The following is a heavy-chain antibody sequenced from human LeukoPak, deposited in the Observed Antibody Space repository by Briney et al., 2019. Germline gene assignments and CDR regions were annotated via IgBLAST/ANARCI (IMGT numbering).Heavy chain of an antibody. J-gene: IGHJ4*02. D-gene: IGHD6-19*01. Sequence: PGRSLRLSCAASGFTFSNYAMSWVRQVPGKGLEWVSTISGSGGSTYYADSLKGRFSISRDNSKNTLFLQMKSLRAEDTAVYYCAKERGYTSGLGTLDYWSQGTLVTVST. CDR3: AKERGYTSGLGTLDY. V-gene: IGHV3-23*01. CDR2: ISGSGGST. CDR1: GFTFSNYA.